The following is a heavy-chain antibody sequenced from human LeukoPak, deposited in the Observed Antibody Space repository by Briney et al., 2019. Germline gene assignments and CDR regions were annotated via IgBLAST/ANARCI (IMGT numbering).Heavy chain of an antibody. CDR1: GFTFSSYS. V-gene: IGHV3-7*01. Sequence: GGSLRLSCAASGFTFSSYSMNWVRQAPGKGLEWVANIKQDGSEKYYVDSVKGRFTISRDNAKNSLYLQMNSLRAEDTAVYYCARDRGYIDYWGQGTLVTVSS. CDR3: ARDRGYIDY. CDR2: IKQDGSEK. J-gene: IGHJ4*02.